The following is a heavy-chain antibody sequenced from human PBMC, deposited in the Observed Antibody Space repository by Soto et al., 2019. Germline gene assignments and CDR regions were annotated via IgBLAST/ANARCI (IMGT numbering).Heavy chain of an antibody. D-gene: IGHD2-2*01. CDR1: GFTFTSSA. Sequence: SVKVSCKASGFTFTSSAVQWVRQARGQRLEWIGWIVVGSGNTNYAQKFQERVTITRDMSTSTAYMELSSLRSEDTAVYYCASSLGYCSSTSCRHDEKNYWGQGTLVTVSS. V-gene: IGHV1-58*01. CDR2: IVVGSGNT. J-gene: IGHJ4*02. CDR3: ASSLGYCSSTSCRHDEKNY.